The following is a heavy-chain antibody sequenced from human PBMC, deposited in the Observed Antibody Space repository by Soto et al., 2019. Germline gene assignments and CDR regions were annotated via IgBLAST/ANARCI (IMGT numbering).Heavy chain of an antibody. CDR1: GGSFSGYY. CDR2: INHSGST. D-gene: IGHD3-16*02. V-gene: IGHV4-34*01. CDR3: ARGVLSIWGSYRYTPAFDI. Sequence: SETLSLTCAVYGGSFSGYYWSWIRQPPGKGLEWIGEINHSGSTNYNPSLKSRVTISVDTSKNQFSLKLSSVTAADTAVYYCARGVLSIWGSYRYTPAFDIWGQGTMVTVSS. J-gene: IGHJ3*02.